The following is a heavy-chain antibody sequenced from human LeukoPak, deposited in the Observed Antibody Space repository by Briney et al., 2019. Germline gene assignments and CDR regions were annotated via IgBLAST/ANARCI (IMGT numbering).Heavy chain of an antibody. CDR1: GFTFSSYS. CDR2: ISSSSSYI. J-gene: IGHJ6*03. Sequence: PGGSLRLSCAASGFTFSSYSMNWVRQAPGKGLEWVSSISSSSSYIYYADSVKGRFTISRDNPKNSLYLQMNSLRAEDTAVYYCARVNYGDIYYYYYYMDVWGKGTTVTVSS. V-gene: IGHV3-21*01. CDR3: ARVNYGDIYYYYYYMDV. D-gene: IGHD4-17*01.